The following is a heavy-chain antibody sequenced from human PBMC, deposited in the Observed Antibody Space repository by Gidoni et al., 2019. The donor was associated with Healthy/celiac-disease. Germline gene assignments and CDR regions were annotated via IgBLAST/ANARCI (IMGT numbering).Heavy chain of an antibody. Sequence: QVQLQQWGAGLLKPSETLSLTCAVYGGSFSGYYWSWIPQPPGKGLEWIGEINHSGSTNYSPSLKSRVTISVDTSKNQFSLKLSSVTAADTAVYYCARERGLRTIAAAVDYWGQGTLVTVSS. CDR2: INHSGST. V-gene: IGHV4-34*01. D-gene: IGHD6-13*01. CDR1: GGSFSGYY. CDR3: ARERGLRTIAAAVDY. J-gene: IGHJ4*02.